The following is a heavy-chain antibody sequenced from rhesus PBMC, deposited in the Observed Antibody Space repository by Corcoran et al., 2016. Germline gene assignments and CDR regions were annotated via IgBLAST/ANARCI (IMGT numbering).Heavy chain of an antibody. V-gene: IGHV4-76*01. CDR2: IYGKSGST. Sequence: QVQLQESGPGVVKPSETLSLTCAVSGYSISSGYDWSWIRQPPGKGLEWIGYIYGKSGSTNYNPSLKNRVTISIDTSKNQFALKLSSVTAADAAVYYCARENTVKGFDYWGQGVLVTVSS. CDR3: ARENTVKGFDY. CDR1: GYSISSGYD. D-gene: IGHD4-23*01. J-gene: IGHJ4*01.